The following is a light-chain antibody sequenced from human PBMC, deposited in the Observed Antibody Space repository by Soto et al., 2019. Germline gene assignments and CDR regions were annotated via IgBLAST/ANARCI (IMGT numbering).Light chain of an antibody. Sequence: QSVLTQPPSASGSPGQSVTISCTGTSSDVGGYNYVSCYQQHPGKAPKLMIYEVSKRPSGVPDRFSGSKSGNTASLTVSGLQAEDEADYYCSSYAGSNTPYVFGTGTKLTVL. J-gene: IGLJ1*01. CDR1: SSDVGGYNY. CDR3: SSYAGSNTPYV. V-gene: IGLV2-8*01. CDR2: EVS.